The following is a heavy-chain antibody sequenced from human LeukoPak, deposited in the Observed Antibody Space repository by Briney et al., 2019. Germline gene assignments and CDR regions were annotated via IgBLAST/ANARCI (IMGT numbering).Heavy chain of an antibody. CDR3: AKECCSNTSCSGPLDY. D-gene: IGHD2-2*01. J-gene: IGHJ4*02. CDR2: ISGSGGST. CDR1: GFTFSSYA. Sequence: GGSLRLSCAASGFTFSSYAMSWVRQAPGKGLEWVSAISGSGGSTYYADSVKGRFTISRDNSKNTLYLQMNSLRAEDTAVYYCAKECCSNTSCSGPLDYWGQGTLVTVSS. V-gene: IGHV3-23*01.